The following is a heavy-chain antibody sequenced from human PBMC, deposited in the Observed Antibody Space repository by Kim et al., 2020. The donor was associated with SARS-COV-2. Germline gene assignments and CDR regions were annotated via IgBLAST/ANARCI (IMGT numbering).Heavy chain of an antibody. J-gene: IGHJ4*02. V-gene: IGHV3-48*01. Sequence: GGSLRLSCAASGFTFSSYTMNWVRQAPGKGLEWISYIGNSGSTIYYADSVKGRFTISRDNTKNSLYLLLSSLRAEDTAVYYCAGDSLVGSWYFDYWGQGTLVTVSS. CDR2: IGNSGSTI. CDR1: GFTFSSYT. D-gene: IGHD6-13*01. CDR3: AGDSLVGSWYFDY.